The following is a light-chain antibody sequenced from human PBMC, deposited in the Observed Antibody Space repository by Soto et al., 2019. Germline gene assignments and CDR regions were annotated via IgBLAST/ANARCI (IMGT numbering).Light chain of an antibody. V-gene: IGKV1-9*01. CDR1: QGISSY. CDR3: QQLNSYPPSIT. Sequence: DIQLTQSPSFLSASVGDRVTITCRASQGISSYLASYQQKPGKAPKLLIYAASTLQSGVPSTFSGSGSVTEFTLTISSLQPEDFPTYYCQQLNSYPPSITFGQGTRLEIK. CDR2: AAS. J-gene: IGKJ5*01.